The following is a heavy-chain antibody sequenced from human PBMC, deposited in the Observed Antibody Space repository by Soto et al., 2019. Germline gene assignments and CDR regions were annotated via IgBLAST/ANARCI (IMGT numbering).Heavy chain of an antibody. CDR2: IDSSSSYR. D-gene: IGHD3-10*01. CDR1: GFTFSSYS. V-gene: IGHV3-21*01. Sequence: EVQVVESGGGLVKPGGSLRLSCAASGFTFSSYSMNWVRQAPGKGLEWVSFIDSSSSYRYYADSVKGRFTVSRDNAKNSLYLQMNSLRAGDTAVYYCARVIVGDINMADYWSFDLWGRGTLVTVSS. J-gene: IGHJ2*01. CDR3: ARVIVGDINMADYWSFDL.